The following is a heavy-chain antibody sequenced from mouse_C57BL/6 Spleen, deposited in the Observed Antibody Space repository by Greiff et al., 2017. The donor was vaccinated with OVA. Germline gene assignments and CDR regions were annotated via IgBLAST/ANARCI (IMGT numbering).Heavy chain of an antibody. CDR1: GYTFTSYW. J-gene: IGHJ2*01. D-gene: IGHD2-1*01. V-gene: IGHV1-55*01. Sequence: QVQLQQPGTELVKPGASVKLSCKASGYTFTSYWITWVKQRPGQGLEWIGDIYPGSGSTNYNEKFKSKATLTVDTSSSTAYMQLSSLTSEDSAVYYCARRYLPYPYYFDYWGQGTTLTVSS. CDR2: IYPGSGST. CDR3: ARRYLPYPYYFDY.